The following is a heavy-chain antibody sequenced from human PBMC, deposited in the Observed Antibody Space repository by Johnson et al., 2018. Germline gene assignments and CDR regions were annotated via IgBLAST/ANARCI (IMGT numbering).Heavy chain of an antibody. D-gene: IGHD5-18*01. CDR2: ISYDGSNK. Sequence: QVQLGESGGGVVQPRRSLRLCCSASGFMFSSYSMNWVRQAPGKGLAWVAVISYDGSNKYYADSVKGRFIISRDNSKNTLYLQLNSLRAEDTAVYYCARARSWGIQLYYYYYGMDVWGQGTTVTVSS. CDR1: GFMFSSYS. V-gene: IGHV3-33*05. CDR3: ARARSWGIQLYYYYYGMDV. J-gene: IGHJ6*02.